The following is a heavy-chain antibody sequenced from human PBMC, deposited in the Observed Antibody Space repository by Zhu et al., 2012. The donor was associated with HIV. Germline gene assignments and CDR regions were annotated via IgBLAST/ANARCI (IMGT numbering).Heavy chain of an antibody. CDR1: GESFSDYH. CDR2: INHSGNT. Sequence: QVQFVQWGAGLLKPSETLSLTCAVYGESFSDYHWSWFRQPPGKGLEWIGEINHSGNTNYSPSLRSRVTISIDMAKEHYSLKLTSVTAADTATYYCARRASSGYFEIPYFDFWGQGYLVTVSS. CDR3: ARRASSGYFEIPYFDF. V-gene: IGHV4-34*01. J-gene: IGHJ4*02. D-gene: IGHD6-19*01.